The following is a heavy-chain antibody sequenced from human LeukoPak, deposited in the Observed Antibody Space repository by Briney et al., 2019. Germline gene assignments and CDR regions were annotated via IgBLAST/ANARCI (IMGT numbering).Heavy chain of an antibody. V-gene: IGHV1-8*02. Sequence: ASVKVSCKASGYTFTGYYMHWVRQAPGQGLEWMGWINPNSGNTGYAQKFQGRVTMTRNTSISTAYMELSSLRSEDTAVYYCARVILKRGYYYYYMDVWGKGTTVTISS. CDR1: GYTFTGYY. CDR2: INPNSGNT. CDR3: ARVILKRGYYYYYMDV. J-gene: IGHJ6*03.